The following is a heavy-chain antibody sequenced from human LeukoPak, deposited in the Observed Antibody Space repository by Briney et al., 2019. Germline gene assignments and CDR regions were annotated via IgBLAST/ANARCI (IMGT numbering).Heavy chain of an antibody. D-gene: IGHD4-17*01. CDR3: ARVYETTVTTAYYFDY. V-gene: IGHV4-30-4*01. J-gene: IGHJ4*02. CDR1: GGSINIGDYY. CDR2: IYYSGSA. Sequence: PSETLSLTCTVSGGSINIGDYYWSWIRRPPGKGLVWLGYIYYSGSAYYNPSLKSRVSISVDTSKNQFSLKLSSVTAADTAVYYCARVYETTVTTAYYFDYWGQGTLVTVSS.